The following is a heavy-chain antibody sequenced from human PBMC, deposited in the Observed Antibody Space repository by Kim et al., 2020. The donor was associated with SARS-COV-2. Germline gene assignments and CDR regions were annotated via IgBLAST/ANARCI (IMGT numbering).Heavy chain of an antibody. V-gene: IGHV4-38-2*02. CDR2: IYHSGST. CDR1: GYSISSGYY. CDR3: ARDYSGRAIGY. Sequence: SETLSLTCTVSGYSISSGYYWGWIRQPPGKGLEWIGNIYHSGSTYYNPSLKSRVTISVDTSKNQFSLNLTSVTAADTAVYYCARDYSGRAIGYWGQGTLVTVSS. J-gene: IGHJ4*02. D-gene: IGHD3-10*01.